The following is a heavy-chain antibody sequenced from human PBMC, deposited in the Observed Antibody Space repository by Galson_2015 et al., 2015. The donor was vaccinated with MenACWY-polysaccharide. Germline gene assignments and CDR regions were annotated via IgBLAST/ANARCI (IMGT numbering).Heavy chain of an antibody. V-gene: IGHV1-2*02. Sequence: SVKVSCKASGYTFTGYYMHWVRQAPGQGLEWMGWINPNSGGTNYAQKFQGRVTMTRDTFISTAYMELSRLRSDDTAVYYCARDFLGLGYCTNGVCPNDYWGQGTLVTVSS. CDR2: INPNSGGT. CDR1: GYTFTGYY. D-gene: IGHD2-8*01. J-gene: IGHJ4*02. CDR3: ARDFLGLGYCTNGVCPNDY.